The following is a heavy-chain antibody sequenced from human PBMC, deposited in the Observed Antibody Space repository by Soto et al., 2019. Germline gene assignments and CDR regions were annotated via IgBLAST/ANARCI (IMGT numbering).Heavy chain of an antibody. Sequence: ASVKVSCKASGYTFTSYGISWVLQAPGQGLEWMGWISAYNGNTNYAQKLQGRVTMTTDTSTSTAYMELRSLRSDDTAVYYCARVTYSSSSDYYYYYGMDVWGQGTTVTVSS. D-gene: IGHD6-6*01. CDR3: ARVTYSSSSDYYYYYGMDV. J-gene: IGHJ6*02. CDR2: ISAYNGNT. CDR1: GYTFTSYG. V-gene: IGHV1-18*04.